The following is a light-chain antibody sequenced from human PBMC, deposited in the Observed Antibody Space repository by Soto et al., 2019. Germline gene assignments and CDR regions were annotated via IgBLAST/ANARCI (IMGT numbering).Light chain of an antibody. V-gene: IGLV1-44*01. CDR2: SNN. Sequence: QLVLTQPPSASGTPGQRVTISCSGSSSNIGSNTVNWYQQLPGTAPKLLIYSNNQRPSGVPDRFSGSKSGTSASLAISGLQSEDEADYYCAAWDDSLNVFGGGTQLTVL. J-gene: IGLJ2*01. CDR3: AAWDDSLNV. CDR1: SSNIGSNT.